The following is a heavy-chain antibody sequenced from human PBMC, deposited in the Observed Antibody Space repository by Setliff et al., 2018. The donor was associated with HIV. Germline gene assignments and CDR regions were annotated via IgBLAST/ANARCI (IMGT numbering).Heavy chain of an antibody. CDR1: GYTFTDYY. D-gene: IGHD6-19*01. V-gene: IGHV1-2*02. Sequence: GASVKVSCKASGYTFTDYYIHWVRQAPGQGPEWMGWINPNYGITNYAQKFQGRVTMTRDMSIKTAYMDLTSLGSDDMAIYYCARGRPGWYLDYWGQGALVTVSS. CDR3: ARGRPGWYLDY. CDR2: INPNYGIT. J-gene: IGHJ4*02.